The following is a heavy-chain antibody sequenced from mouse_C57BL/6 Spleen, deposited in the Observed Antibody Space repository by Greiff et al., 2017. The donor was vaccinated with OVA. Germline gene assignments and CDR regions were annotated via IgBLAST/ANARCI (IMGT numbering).Heavy chain of an antibody. CDR3: ARAIYYGNYGAMDY. V-gene: IGHV3-6*01. D-gene: IGHD2-1*01. CDR1: GYSITSGYY. CDR2: ISYDGSN. Sequence: EVKLMESGPGLVKPSQSLSLTCSVTGYSITSGYYWNWIRQFPGNKLEWMGYISYDGSNNYNPSLKNRISITRDTSKNQFFLKLNSVTTEDTATYYCARAIYYGNYGAMDYWGQGTSVTVSS. J-gene: IGHJ4*01.